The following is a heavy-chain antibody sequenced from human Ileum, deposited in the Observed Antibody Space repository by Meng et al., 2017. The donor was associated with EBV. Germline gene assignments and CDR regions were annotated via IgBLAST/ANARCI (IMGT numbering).Heavy chain of an antibody. J-gene: IGHJ4*02. CDR3: ARAHPVVYFFDY. D-gene: IGHD4-23*01. CDR1: GSSTSSGGHP. CDR2: IQHSGST. V-gene: IGHV4-30-2*01. Sequence: SGMGNSSQTLPPPVAVSGSSTSSGGHPWSGLRHPPGKALEWIGDIQHSGSTYYNPSLKSRVTISVDRSRNQFSLKLSSVTAADTAVYYCARAHPVVYFFDYWGQGTLVTVSS.